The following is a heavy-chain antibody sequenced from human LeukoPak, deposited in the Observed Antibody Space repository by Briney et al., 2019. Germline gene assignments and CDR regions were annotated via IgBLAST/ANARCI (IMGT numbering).Heavy chain of an antibody. Sequence: ASVKVSCKPSGYTFTDYYMHWVRQAPGQGLEGMGWINPNSGGTNYAQKFQGRVTMTRDTSISTAYMEMSRLTSDDTAVYYCARGAVRVVGYFDYWGQGTLVTVSS. CDR1: GYTFTDYY. D-gene: IGHD1-26*01. CDR3: ARGAVRVVGYFDY. V-gene: IGHV1-2*02. J-gene: IGHJ4*02. CDR2: INPNSGGT.